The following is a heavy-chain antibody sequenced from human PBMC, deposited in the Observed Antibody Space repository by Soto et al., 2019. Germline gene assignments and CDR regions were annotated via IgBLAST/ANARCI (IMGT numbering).Heavy chain of an antibody. CDR3: ARDDEYSGNGMDV. Sequence: QVQLVESGGGVVQPGRSLRLSCAASGFTFSNYGMHWVRQSPGKGLEWVAVSLNDGSNRYHADSVKDRFTTSRDNSKNMLYLQMNSLRAEDTAVYYCARDDEYSGNGMDVWGQGTTVTVS. CDR1: GFTFSNYG. D-gene: IGHD3-10*01. J-gene: IGHJ6*02. CDR2: SLNDGSNR. V-gene: IGHV3-33*01.